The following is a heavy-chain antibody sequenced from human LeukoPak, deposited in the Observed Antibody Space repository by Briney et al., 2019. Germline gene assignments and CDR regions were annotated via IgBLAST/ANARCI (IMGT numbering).Heavy chain of an antibody. CDR3: ASFTMVRGVKGYFDY. D-gene: IGHD3-10*01. CDR2: IIPIFGIA. V-gene: IGHV1-69*04. J-gene: IGHJ4*02. CDR1: GGTFSSYA. Sequence: ASVKVSCKASGGTFSSYAISWVRQAPGQGLEWMGRIIPIFGIANYAQKFQGRVTITADKSTSTAYMELSSLRSEDTAVYYCASFTMVRGVKGYFDYWGQGTLVTVSS.